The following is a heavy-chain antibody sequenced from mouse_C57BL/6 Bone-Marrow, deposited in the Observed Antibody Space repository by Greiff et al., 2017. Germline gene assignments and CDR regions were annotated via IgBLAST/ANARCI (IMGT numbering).Heavy chain of an antibody. CDR1: GYAFSSYW. D-gene: IGHD1-1*01. CDR2: IYPGDGDT. Sequence: VQLQESGAELVKPGASVKISCKASGYAFSSYWMNWVKQRPGKGLEWIGQIYPGDGDTNYNGKFKGKATLTADKSSSTAYMQLSSLTSEDSAVDFCARSRSYYGSSYWYFDVWGTGTTVTVSS. J-gene: IGHJ1*03. CDR3: ARSRSYYGSSYWYFDV. V-gene: IGHV1-80*01.